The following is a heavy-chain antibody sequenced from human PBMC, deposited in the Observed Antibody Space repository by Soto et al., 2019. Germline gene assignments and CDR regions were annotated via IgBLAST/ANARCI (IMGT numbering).Heavy chain of an antibody. CDR1: GFTFSSYE. CDR2: ISSSGSTI. D-gene: IGHD6-13*01. V-gene: IGHV3-48*03. J-gene: IGHJ5*02. CDR3: ARTEQQLVHNWFDP. Sequence: GGSLRLSCAASGFTFSSYEMNWVRQAPGKGLEWVSYISSSGSTIYYADSVKGRFTISRDNAKNSLYLQMNSLRAEDTAVYYCARTEQQLVHNWFDPWGQGTLVTVSS.